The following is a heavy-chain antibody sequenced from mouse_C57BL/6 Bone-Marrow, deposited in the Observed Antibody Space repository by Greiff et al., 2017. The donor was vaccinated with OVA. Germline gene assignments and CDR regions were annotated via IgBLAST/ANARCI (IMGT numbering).Heavy chain of an antibody. V-gene: IGHV1-82*01. Sequence: VQLQQSGPELVKPGASVKISCKASGYAFSSSWMNWVTQRPGQGLEWIGRIYPGDGDTNYNGKFKGKATLTADKSSSTAYMQLSSLTSEDSAVYFCARYDYDYWYFDVWGTGTTVTVSS. J-gene: IGHJ1*03. CDR1: GYAFSSSW. CDR3: ARYDYDYWYFDV. CDR2: IYPGDGDT. D-gene: IGHD2-4*01.